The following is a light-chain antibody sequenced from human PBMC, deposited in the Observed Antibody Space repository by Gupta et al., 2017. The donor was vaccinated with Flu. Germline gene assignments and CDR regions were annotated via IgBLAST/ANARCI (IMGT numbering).Light chain of an antibody. CDR3: QQYYTTPMYT. V-gene: IGKV4-1*01. CDR1: QSLFYSSNNKDY. Sequence: DIVMTQSPDSLTVSLGETATINCKSSQSLFYSSNNKDYLACYQQKVGQPPKLLIYWASSRDSGVPDRFSGSGSGTDFTLTITSLQAEDVAIYYCQQYYTTPMYTFGQGTKLEIK. CDR2: WAS. J-gene: IGKJ2*01.